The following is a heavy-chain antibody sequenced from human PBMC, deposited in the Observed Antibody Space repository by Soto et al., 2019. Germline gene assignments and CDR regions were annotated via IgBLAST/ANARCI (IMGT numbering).Heavy chain of an antibody. D-gene: IGHD1-1*01. CDR1: GFTFTSAA. V-gene: IGHV1-58*01. Sequence: QMQLVQSGPEVKKPGTSVKVSCKASGFTFTSAAVQWVRQARGQRLEWIGWIVVGSGNTNYAQKFQERVTITRDMSTCTAYMELSSLRSEDTAVYYCAARDALSTTGTTAAFDYWGQGTLVTVSS. CDR2: IVVGSGNT. J-gene: IGHJ4*02. CDR3: AARDALSTTGTTAAFDY.